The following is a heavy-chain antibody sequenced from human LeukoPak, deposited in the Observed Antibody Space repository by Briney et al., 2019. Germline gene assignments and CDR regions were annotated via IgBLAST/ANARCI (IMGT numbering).Heavy chain of an antibody. D-gene: IGHD6-13*01. J-gene: IGHJ4*02. V-gene: IGHV3-11*06. CDR2: ISSSSTYT. CDR3: ARHLGLSSWYDYFDY. CDR1: GFTFSDFY. Sequence: GGSLRLSCAASGFTFSDFYMSWIRQAPGKGLERVSYISSSSTYTNYADSVKGRFTISRDNAKNSLYLQMDSLRAEDTAVYYCARHLGLSSWYDYFDYWGQGTLVTVSS.